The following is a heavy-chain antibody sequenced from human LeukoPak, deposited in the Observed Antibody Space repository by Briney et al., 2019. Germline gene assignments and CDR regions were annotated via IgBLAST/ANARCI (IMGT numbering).Heavy chain of an antibody. CDR1: GGSISVSNC. CDR2: IYHSGST. J-gene: IGHJ3*02. Sequence: SETLSLTCAVFGGSISVSNCWNWVRQPPGKGLEWIGEIYHSGSTNYNPSLKSRITISIAKSKNQFSLKLSSVTAADTAVYYCARLQRVTMNAFDIWGQGTMVTVSS. V-gene: IGHV4-4*02. CDR3: ARLQRVTMNAFDI. D-gene: IGHD3-22*01.